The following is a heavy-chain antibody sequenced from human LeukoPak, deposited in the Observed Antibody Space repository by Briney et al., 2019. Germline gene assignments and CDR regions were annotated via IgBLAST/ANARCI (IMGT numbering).Heavy chain of an antibody. CDR2: IWYDGSNK. J-gene: IGHJ5*02. Sequence: GGSLRLSCAASGFTFSSYGMHWVRQAPGKGLEWVAVIWYDGSNKYYVDSVKGRFTISRDNSKNTLYLQMNSLRAEDTAVYYCARDRDYGDPTNWFDPWGQGTLVTVSS. V-gene: IGHV3-33*01. D-gene: IGHD4-17*01. CDR1: GFTFSSYG. CDR3: ARDRDYGDPTNWFDP.